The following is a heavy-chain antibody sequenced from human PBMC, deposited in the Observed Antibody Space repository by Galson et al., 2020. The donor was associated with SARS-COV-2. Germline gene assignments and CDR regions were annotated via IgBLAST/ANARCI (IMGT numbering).Heavy chain of an antibody. V-gene: IGHV4-59*13. J-gene: IGHJ6*02. CDR2: IYYSGST. CDR1: VGSISSYY. Sequence: SETLSLTCTVSVGSISSYYWSWIRQPPGKGLEWIGYIYYSGSTNYNPSLKSRVTISVDTSKNQFSLKLSSVTAADTAVYYCVRDFDYGDAGGAYYGMDVWGQGTTVTVSS. D-gene: IGHD4-17*01. CDR3: VRDFDYGDAGGAYYGMDV.